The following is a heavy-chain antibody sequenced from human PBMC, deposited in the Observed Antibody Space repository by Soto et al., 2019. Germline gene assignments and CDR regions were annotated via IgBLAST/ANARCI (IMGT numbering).Heavy chain of an antibody. CDR2: IYATGTT. Sequence: SQTLSPTGTVSAASVSGLYWSWIRKSAGKGLEWIGRIYATGTTTYNPSLKMRGMMSVDTSKKQSSLKLMSVTAADTAVYYCVRDGTKTLRDWFDPWGQGISVTVSS. V-gene: IGHV4-4*07. D-gene: IGHD1-1*01. J-gene: IGHJ5*02. CDR3: VRDGTKTLRDWFDP. CDR1: AASVSGLY.